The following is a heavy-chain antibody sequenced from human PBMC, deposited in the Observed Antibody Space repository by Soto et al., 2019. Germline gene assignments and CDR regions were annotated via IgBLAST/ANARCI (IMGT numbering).Heavy chain of an antibody. CDR2: IYHTGRT. CDR3: ARRDNNYSLY. V-gene: IGHV4-4*02. D-gene: IGHD4-4*01. CDR1: GGSISSSNW. J-gene: IGHJ4*02. Sequence: QVQLQESGPGLVKPSGTLSLTCAVSGGSISSSNWWNWVRQSPGKGLEWIGEIYHTGRTNYNPSLRRRVTISVDQSKNQFSLKLSSVTAADTAVYYCARRDNNYSLYWGQGTLVTVSS.